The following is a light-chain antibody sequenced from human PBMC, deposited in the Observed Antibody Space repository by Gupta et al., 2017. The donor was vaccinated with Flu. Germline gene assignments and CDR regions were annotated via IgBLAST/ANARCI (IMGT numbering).Light chain of an antibody. Sequence: FILTRPHPGSDSPGKTLPISCPRTSGSIASNFVHWYQQRPGSSPTSLIYDDSERPSGVPDRFSGSIDSSSNSASLTISGLKTEDEAHYYCQSYDSSDHVVFGEGTKLTVL. CDR2: DDS. V-gene: IGLV6-57*01. CDR3: QSYDSSDHVV. J-gene: IGLJ2*01. CDR1: SGSIASNF.